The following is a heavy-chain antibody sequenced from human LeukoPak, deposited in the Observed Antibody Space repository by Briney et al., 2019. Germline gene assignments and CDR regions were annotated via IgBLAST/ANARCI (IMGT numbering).Heavy chain of an antibody. CDR3: ANIYDYGGNHFDY. CDR2: IDYGGST. D-gene: IGHD4-23*01. Sequence: SETLSLTCTVSGGPISSSSHYWGWIRQPPGKGLEWIGSIDYGGSTYYNPSLKSRVTIPVDTSKNQFSLKLSSVTAADTAVYYCANIYDYGGNHFDYWGQGTLVTVSS. V-gene: IGHV4-39*07. J-gene: IGHJ4*02. CDR1: GGPISSSSHY.